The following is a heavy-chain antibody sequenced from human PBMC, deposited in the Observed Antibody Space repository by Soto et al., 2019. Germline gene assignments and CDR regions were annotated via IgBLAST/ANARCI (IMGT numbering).Heavy chain of an antibody. J-gene: IGHJ4*02. CDR3: ARATGADTEDY. CDR2: IKEDGSER. Sequence: EVQLVESGGGLVQPGGSLRLSCAASGFTFSSYWMSWVRQAPGKGLEWVANIKEDGSERYYLDSVKGRFTISRDNAKNSLYLQMDSLRAEDTPVYYCARATGADTEDYWGQGTLVTVSS. V-gene: IGHV3-7*04. D-gene: IGHD3-10*01. CDR1: GFTFSSYW.